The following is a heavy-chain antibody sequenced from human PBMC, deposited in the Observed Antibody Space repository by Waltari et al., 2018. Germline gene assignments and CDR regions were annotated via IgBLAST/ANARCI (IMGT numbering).Heavy chain of an antibody. V-gene: IGHV3-33*01. CDR3: TRVFPGIGIIGNFDQ. J-gene: IGHJ4*02. CDR2: IWLDGSKV. CDR1: GFNFNEYG. Sequence: VQSGGGVVQPGKSLRLSCVGSGFNFNEYGMHWVRQAPGKGLGWVAVIWLDGSKVHYADSVQGRFVISRDNSKKTLYLQMNSLRGEDTGLYYCTRVFPGIGIIGNFDQWGQGTQVTVSS.